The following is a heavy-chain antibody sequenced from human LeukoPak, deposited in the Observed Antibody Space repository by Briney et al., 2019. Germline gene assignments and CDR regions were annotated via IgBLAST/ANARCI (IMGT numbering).Heavy chain of an antibody. Sequence: GGSLRLSCAASGFIFSSYAMHWVRQAPGKGLEWVAVISYDGSNKYYADSVKGRFTISRDNSKNTLYLQMNSLRAEDTAVYYCAKQSRSSGWYPIDYWGQGTLVTVSS. CDR1: GFIFSSYA. J-gene: IGHJ4*02. D-gene: IGHD6-19*01. CDR2: ISYDGSNK. V-gene: IGHV3-30-3*02. CDR3: AKQSRSSGWYPIDY.